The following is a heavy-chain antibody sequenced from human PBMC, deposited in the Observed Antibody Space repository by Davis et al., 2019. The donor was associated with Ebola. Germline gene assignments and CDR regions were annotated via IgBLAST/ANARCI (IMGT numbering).Heavy chain of an antibody. J-gene: IGHJ4*02. CDR1: GYTFTSYG. CDR3: ARDLGAADDY. CDR2: IIPILGIA. V-gene: IGHV1-69*04. D-gene: IGHD2-15*01. Sequence: SVKVSCKASGYTFTSYGISWVRQAPGQGLDWMGRIIPILGIANYAQKFQGRVTITADKSTSTAYMELSSLRSEDTAVYYCARDLGAADDYWGQGTLVTVSS.